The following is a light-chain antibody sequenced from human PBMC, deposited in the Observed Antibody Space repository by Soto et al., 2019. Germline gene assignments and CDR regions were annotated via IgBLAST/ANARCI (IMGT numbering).Light chain of an antibody. CDR1: SSDVGGYNY. CDR2: EVS. J-gene: IGLJ1*01. CDR3: SSYTSSTSLDV. V-gene: IGLV2-14*01. Sequence: ALTQPASVSGSPGQSITISCTGTSSDVGGYNYVSWYQQHPGKAPKLMIYEVSNRPSGVSIRFSGSKSGNTASLTISGLQAEDEADYYCSSYTSSTSLDVFGTGTKVTVL.